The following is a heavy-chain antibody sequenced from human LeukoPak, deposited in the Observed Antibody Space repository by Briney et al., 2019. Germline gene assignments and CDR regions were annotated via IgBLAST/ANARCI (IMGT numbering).Heavy chain of an antibody. CDR1: GFTFSNYA. CDR2: ISNTGGST. CDR3: ARGRPDRYGDFFNWYFDL. Sequence: GESLKISCVASGFTFSNYAMYWVRQAPGKGLEQISAISNTGGSTNYANSVKDRFTISRDNSKNTLYLQMGSLRDEDMAVYYCARGRPDRYGDFFNWYFDLWGRGTLVTVSS. D-gene: IGHD4-17*01. J-gene: IGHJ2*01. V-gene: IGHV3-64*01.